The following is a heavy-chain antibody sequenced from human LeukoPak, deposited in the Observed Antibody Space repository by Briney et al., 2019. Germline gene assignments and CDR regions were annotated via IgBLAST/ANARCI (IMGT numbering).Heavy chain of an antibody. J-gene: IGHJ4*02. CDR2: IDPSGGST. CDR3: ARNSGSGFDY. CDR1: GYTFTSYY. V-gene: IGHV1-46*01. Sequence: ASVKVSCNASGYTFTSYYIVWVRQAPGQGLEWIGRIDPSGGSTSYAQKFQGRVTMTRGTFTSTGYMELSSLISEETAVYYCARNSGSGFDYWGQGTLVTVSS. D-gene: IGHD2-15*01.